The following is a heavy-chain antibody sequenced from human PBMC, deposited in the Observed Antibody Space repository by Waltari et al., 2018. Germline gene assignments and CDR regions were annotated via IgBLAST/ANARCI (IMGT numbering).Heavy chain of an antibody. D-gene: IGHD2-15*01. CDR1: GGSISSGGYS. CDR2: IYHSGIT. V-gene: IGHV4-30-2*01. J-gene: IGHJ5*02. Sequence: QLQLQESGSGLVKPSQTLSLTCAVSGGSISSGGYSWSWIRQPPGKGLEWIGYIYHSGITYYNPSLKSRVTISVDRSTNQFSLKLSSVTAADTAVYYCARGYCSGGSCYSGGFDPWGQGTLVTVSS. CDR3: ARGYCSGGSCYSGGFDP.